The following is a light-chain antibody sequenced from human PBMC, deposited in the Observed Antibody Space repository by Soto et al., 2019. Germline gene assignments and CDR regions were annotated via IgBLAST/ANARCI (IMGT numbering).Light chain of an antibody. Sequence: DIQLTQSPSFLSASVGDRVTITCRTSQGISSSLAWYQQKPGKAPKLLIYGASTLQSGVPSRFSGSGSGTEFTLTISSLQAEDFASYYCQQLTSYPLTFGGGAKVEIK. J-gene: IGKJ4*01. CDR1: QGISSS. CDR3: QQLTSYPLT. CDR2: GAS. V-gene: IGKV1-9*01.